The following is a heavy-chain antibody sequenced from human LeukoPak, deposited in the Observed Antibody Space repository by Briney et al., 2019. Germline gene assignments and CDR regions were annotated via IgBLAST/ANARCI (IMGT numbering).Heavy chain of an antibody. CDR3: ARGDFDWPEGPNYGMDV. CDR2: IYTSGST. D-gene: IGHD3-9*01. J-gene: IGHJ6*02. Sequence: PSETLSLTCTVSGGSISSYYWSWIRQPAGKGLEWIGRIYTSGSTNYNPSLKSRVTMSVDTSKNQFSLKLSSVTAADTAVYYCARGDFDWPEGPNYGMDVWGQGTTVTVSS. CDR1: GGSISSYY. V-gene: IGHV4-4*07.